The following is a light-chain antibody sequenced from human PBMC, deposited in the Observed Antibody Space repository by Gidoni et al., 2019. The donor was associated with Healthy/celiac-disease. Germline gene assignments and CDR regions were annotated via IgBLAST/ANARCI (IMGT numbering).Light chain of an antibody. CDR3: QQRSNWHPT. CDR1: QSVSSY. Sequence: EIVLTQSPATLSLSPGERATLSCRASQSVSSYLAWYQQKPGQAPRLLIYDASNRATGIPARFSGSGSGTDFTINISSLEPEDFAVYYCQQRSNWHPTFGQGTRLEIK. J-gene: IGKJ5*01. CDR2: DAS. V-gene: IGKV3-11*01.